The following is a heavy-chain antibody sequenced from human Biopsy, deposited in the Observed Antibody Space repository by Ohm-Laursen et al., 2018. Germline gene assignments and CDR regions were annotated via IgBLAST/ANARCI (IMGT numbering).Heavy chain of an antibody. CDR2: INHSGST. V-gene: IGHV4-34*01. J-gene: IGHJ4*02. D-gene: IGHD6-19*01. CDR3: ARGRLRAVARFDY. CDR1: GGSFSGYY. Sequence: GTLSLTCAVYGGSFSGYYWSWIRQPPGKGLEWIGEINHSGSTNYNPSLKSRVTISVDTSKNQFSLKLISVTAADTAVYYCARGRLRAVARFDYWGQGTLVTVSS.